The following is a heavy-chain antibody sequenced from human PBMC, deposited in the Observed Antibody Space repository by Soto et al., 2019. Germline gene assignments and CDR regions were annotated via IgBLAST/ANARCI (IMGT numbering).Heavy chain of an antibody. CDR2: IYYSGST. V-gene: IGHV4-31*03. Sequence: SETLSLTCTVSGGSISSGGYYWSWIRQPPGKGLEWIGYIYYSGSTYYNPSLKSRVTISVDTSKNQFSLKLSSVTAADTAVYYCARSSWDWFDPWGQGTLVTVSS. CDR1: GGSISSGGYY. J-gene: IGHJ5*02. D-gene: IGHD6-6*01. CDR3: ARSSWDWFDP.